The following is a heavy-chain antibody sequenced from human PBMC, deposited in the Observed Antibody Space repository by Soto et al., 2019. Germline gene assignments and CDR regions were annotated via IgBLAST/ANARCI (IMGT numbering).Heavy chain of an antibody. Sequence: QLQLQESGPGLVKPSETLSLTCNVSGVSISDTSYYWGWIRQPPGKGLEWIGTIYFNGKTFYNSSLKSRLTISVDTSKNQISLRLTSVTAADTAVYYCARQGSYWGQGTLVAVSS. CDR2: IYFNGKT. CDR1: GVSISDTSYY. V-gene: IGHV4-39*01. J-gene: IGHJ4*02. CDR3: ARQGSY.